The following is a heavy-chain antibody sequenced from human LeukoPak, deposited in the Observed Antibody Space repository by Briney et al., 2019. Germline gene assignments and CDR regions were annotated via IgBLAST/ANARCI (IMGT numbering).Heavy chain of an antibody. V-gene: IGHV3-23*01. D-gene: IGHD3-3*01. Sequence: PGGSLRLSCAASGFTFSSYAMSWVRQAPGKGLEWVSAISGSGGSTYYADSVKGRFTISRDNSKNTLYLQMNSLRAEDTAVYYCARGSLAWSGTFDYWGQGTLVTVSS. CDR3: ARGSLAWSGTFDY. CDR2: ISGSGGST. CDR1: GFTFSSYA. J-gene: IGHJ4*02.